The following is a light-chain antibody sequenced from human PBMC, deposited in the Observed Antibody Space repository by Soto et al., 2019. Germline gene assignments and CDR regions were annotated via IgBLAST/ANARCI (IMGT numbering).Light chain of an antibody. V-gene: IGKV1-39*01. J-gene: IGKJ1*01. CDR3: QQRYSTPST. CDR2: AAS. Sequence: DIQMTQSPSSLSASVGDRVTITCRASQSISSYLNWYQQKPGKAPKLLIYAASSLQSGVPSRFSGSGSGTNFTPTNSSLQPEDFATDYCQQRYSTPSTFDQGTKVEIK. CDR1: QSISSY.